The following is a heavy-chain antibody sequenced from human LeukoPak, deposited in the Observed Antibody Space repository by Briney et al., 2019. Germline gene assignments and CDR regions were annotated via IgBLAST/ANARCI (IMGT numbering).Heavy chain of an antibody. CDR1: GSSISSYY. D-gene: IGHD1-26*01. V-gene: IGHV4-59*01. Sequence: SETLSLTCTVSGSSISSYYWSWIRQPPGKGLEWIGYIYYSGSTNYNPSLKSRVTISVDTSKNQFSLKLSSVTAADTAVYYCARASSSMELDYWGQGTLVTVSS. CDR3: ARASSSMELDY. J-gene: IGHJ4*02. CDR2: IYYSGST.